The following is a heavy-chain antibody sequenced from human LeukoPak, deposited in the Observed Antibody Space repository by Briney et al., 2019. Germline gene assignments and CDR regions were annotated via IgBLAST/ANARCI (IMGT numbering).Heavy chain of an antibody. Sequence: SETLSLTCTVSGDSSSTYYWSWFRQPPGKGLEWIGHISYSGDTNYNPSLKSRVTISVDTSKNQFSLKLTSVTAADTAVYYCARHYRGLLDYFDYWGQGTLVTVSS. J-gene: IGHJ4*02. CDR2: ISYSGDT. CDR3: ARHYRGLLDYFDY. CDR1: GDSSSTYY. D-gene: IGHD5-12*01. V-gene: IGHV4-59*08.